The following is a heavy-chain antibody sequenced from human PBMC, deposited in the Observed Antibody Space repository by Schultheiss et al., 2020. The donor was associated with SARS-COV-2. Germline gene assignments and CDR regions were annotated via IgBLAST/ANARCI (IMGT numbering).Heavy chain of an antibody. CDR1: GGSFSGYY. J-gene: IGHJ3*02. D-gene: IGHD5-24*01. Sequence: SETLSLTCAVYGGSFSGYYWSWIRQPPGKGLEWIGYIYYSGSTNYNPSLKSRVTISVDTSKNQFSLKLSSVTAADTAVYYCARESQRWQAAFDIWGQGTMVTVSS. CDR2: IYYSGST. V-gene: IGHV4-59*01. CDR3: ARESQRWQAAFDI.